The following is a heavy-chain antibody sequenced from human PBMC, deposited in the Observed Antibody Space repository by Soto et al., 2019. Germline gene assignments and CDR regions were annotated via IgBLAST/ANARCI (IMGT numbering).Heavy chain of an antibody. CDR3: ARALDFWSGYLSD. Sequence: LRLSCVDSGITISSYEMNWVRQAPGKGLEWVSYISSGGTTIYYADSVKGRFTISRDNAKNSLDLQMNSLRADDTAIYYCARALDFWSGYLSDWGQGTLVTVSS. J-gene: IGHJ4*02. CDR2: ISSGGTTI. V-gene: IGHV3-48*03. D-gene: IGHD3-3*01. CDR1: GITISSYE.